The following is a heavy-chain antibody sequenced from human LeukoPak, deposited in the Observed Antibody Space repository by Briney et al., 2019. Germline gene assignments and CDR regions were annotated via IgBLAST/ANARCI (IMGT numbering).Heavy chain of an antibody. V-gene: IGHV1-18*01. CDR1: GYTFTSYG. J-gene: IGHJ6*03. D-gene: IGHD3-22*01. Sequence: GASVKVSCKASGYTFTSYGISWVRQAPGQGLEWMGWISAYNGNTNYAQKLQGRVTMTTDTSTSTAYMELRSLRSDDTAVYYCARDGRNYYDSSGYYYYYYYYMDVWGKGTTVTVSS. CDR2: ISAYNGNT. CDR3: ARDGRNYYDSSGYYYYYYYYMDV.